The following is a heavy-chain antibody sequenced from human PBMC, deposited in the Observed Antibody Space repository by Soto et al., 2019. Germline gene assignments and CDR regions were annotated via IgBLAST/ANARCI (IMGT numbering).Heavy chain of an antibody. Sequence: LRLSCAASGFTFSSYAMHWVRQAPGKGLEWVAVISYDGSNKYYADSVKGRFTISRDNSKNTLYLQMNSLRAEDTAVYYCARVGRFLEWLSDYWGQGTLVTVSS. CDR1: GFTFSSYA. V-gene: IGHV3-30-3*01. CDR2: ISYDGSNK. CDR3: ARVGRFLEWLSDY. D-gene: IGHD3-3*01. J-gene: IGHJ4*02.